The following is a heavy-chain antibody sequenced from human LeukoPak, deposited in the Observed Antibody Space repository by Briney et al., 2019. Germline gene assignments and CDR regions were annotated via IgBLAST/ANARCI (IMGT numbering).Heavy chain of an antibody. J-gene: IGHJ4*02. Sequence: GGSLRLSCVVSGSTPSNHRMSWVRQAPGKGLEWVANIKHDGSDKYYTDSVKGRFIISRDNAQNSLYLQMNSLRAEDTAVYYCARTYKYDSGNYYRQFDNWGQGTLVTVSS. CDR2: IKHDGSDK. D-gene: IGHD3-22*01. V-gene: IGHV3-7*01. CDR3: ARTYKYDSGNYYRQFDN. CDR1: GSTPSNHR.